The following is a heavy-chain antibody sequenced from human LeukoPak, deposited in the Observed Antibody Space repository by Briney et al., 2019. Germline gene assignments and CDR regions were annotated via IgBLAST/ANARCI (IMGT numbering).Heavy chain of an antibody. CDR1: GFTFSSYA. J-gene: IGHJ4*02. D-gene: IGHD5-24*01. V-gene: IGHV3-23*01. CDR2: ISGSGGST. CDR3: AKAGRDGYNWPLYFFDY. Sequence: PGGSLRLSCAASGFTFSSYAMSWVRQAPGKGLEWVSAISGSGGSTYYADSVKGWFTISRDNSKNTLYLQMNSLRAEDTAVYYCAKAGRDGYNWPLYFFDYWGQGTLVTVSS.